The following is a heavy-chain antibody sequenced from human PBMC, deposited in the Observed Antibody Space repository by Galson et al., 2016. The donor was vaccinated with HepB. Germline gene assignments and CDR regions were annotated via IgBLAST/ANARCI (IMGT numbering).Heavy chain of an antibody. Sequence: SLRLSCAASGFSLSKYDMHWVRQETGKGLEWASGIGTAGDTYYPGSVKGRFTISREDAKNSFYLQMNSLRAGDTAIYYCARAPRYYQYYGMDVWGRGTTVTVSS. CDR1: GFSLSKYD. V-gene: IGHV3-13*01. D-gene: IGHD2-21*01. CDR3: ARAPRYYQYYGMDV. CDR2: IGTAGDT. J-gene: IGHJ6*02.